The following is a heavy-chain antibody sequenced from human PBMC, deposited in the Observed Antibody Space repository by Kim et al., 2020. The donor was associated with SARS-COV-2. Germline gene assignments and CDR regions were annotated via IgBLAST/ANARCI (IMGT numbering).Heavy chain of an antibody. CDR3: AKSYYYDSSGYYYVPYYFDY. D-gene: IGHD3-22*01. CDR2: IWYDGSNK. J-gene: IGHJ4*02. CDR1: GFTFSSYG. Sequence: GGSLRLSCAASGFTFSSYGMHWVRQAPGKGLEWVAVIWYDGSNKYYADSVKGRFTISRDNSKNTLYLQMNSLRAEDTAVYYCAKSYYYDSSGYYYVPYYFDYWGQGTLVTVSS. V-gene: IGHV3-33*06.